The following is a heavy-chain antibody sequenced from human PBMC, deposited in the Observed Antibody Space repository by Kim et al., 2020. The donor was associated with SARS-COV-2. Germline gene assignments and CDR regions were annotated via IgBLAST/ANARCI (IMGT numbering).Heavy chain of an antibody. V-gene: IGHV4-34*01. CDR1: GGSFSGYY. CDR2: INHSGST. CDR3: ARGGVVVVAATRSYYYGMDV. D-gene: IGHD2-15*01. J-gene: IGHJ6*02. Sequence: SETLSLTCAVYGGSFSGYYWSWIRQPPGKGLEWIGEINHSGSTNYNPSLKSRVTISVDTSKNQFSLKLSSVTAADTAVYYCARGGVVVVAATRSYYYGMDVWGQGTTVTVSS.